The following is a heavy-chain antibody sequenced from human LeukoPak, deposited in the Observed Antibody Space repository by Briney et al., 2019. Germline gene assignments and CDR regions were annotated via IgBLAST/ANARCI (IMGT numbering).Heavy chain of an antibody. D-gene: IGHD6-19*01. CDR1: GGSISSSSYY. J-gene: IGHJ4*02. CDR3: ARHFRGIAVAGIWGYFDY. Sequence: SETLSLTCTVSGGSISSSSYYWGWLRQPPGKGLEWIGSIYYSGSTYHNPSLKSRVTISVGTSKNQFSLKLSSVTAADTAVYYCARHFRGIAVAGIWGYFDYWGQGTLVTVSS. CDR2: IYYSGST. V-gene: IGHV4-39*01.